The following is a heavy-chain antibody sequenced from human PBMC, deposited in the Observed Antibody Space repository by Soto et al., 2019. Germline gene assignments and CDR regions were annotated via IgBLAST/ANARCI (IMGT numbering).Heavy chain of an antibody. CDR1: GGSISSGGYY. Sequence: PSETLSLTCTVSGGSISSGGYYWSWIRQHPGKGLEWIGYIYYSGSTYYNPSLKSRVTISVDTSKNQFSLKLSSVTAADTAVYYCATGFSLLFSATYFDYWGQGTLVTVSS. CDR3: ATGFSLLFSATYFDY. V-gene: IGHV4-31*03. D-gene: IGHD3-10*02. CDR2: IYYSGST. J-gene: IGHJ4*02.